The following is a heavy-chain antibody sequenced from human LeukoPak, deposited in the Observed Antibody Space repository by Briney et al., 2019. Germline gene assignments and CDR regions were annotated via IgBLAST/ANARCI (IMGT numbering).Heavy chain of an antibody. D-gene: IGHD3-22*01. CDR1: GGSISSFY. J-gene: IGHJ4*02. Sequence: SKTLSLTCTVSGGSISSFYWSWIRQPPGKGLEWIGYIYYSGSTSYNPSLKSRVTISVDTSRNQFSLKLSSVTAADTAVYYCARAGYYYDSSGYYLFDYWGQGTLVTVSS. CDR2: IYYSGST. CDR3: ARAGYYYDSSGYYLFDY. V-gene: IGHV4-59*01.